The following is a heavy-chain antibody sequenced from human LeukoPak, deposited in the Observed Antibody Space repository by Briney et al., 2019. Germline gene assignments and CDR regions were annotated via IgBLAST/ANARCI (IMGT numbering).Heavy chain of an antibody. D-gene: IGHD4-23*01. J-gene: IGHJ4*02. CDR3: ARAVVTSYLDY. V-gene: IGHV3-9*01. CDR2: ISWNRGTI. Sequence: PGGSLRLSCVASGFTFDDYAMHWVRQVPGKGLEWVLGISWNRGTIYYADSVKGRFTISRDNAKNSLYLQMNSLRAEDTAVYYCARAVVTSYLDYWGQGTLVTVSS. CDR1: GFTFDDYA.